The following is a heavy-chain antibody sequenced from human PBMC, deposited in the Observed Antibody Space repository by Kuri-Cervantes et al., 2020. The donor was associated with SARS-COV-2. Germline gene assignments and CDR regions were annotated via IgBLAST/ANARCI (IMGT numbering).Heavy chain of an antibody. CDR1: GFSLSNARMG. D-gene: IGHD3-3*01. CDR2: IFSNDEK. V-gene: IGHV2-26*01. Sequence: SGPTLVKPTQTLTLTCTFFGFSLSNARMGVSWIRQPPGKALEWLAHIFSNDEKSYSTSLKSRLTISKDTSKSQVVLAMTNMDPVDTATYYCARAEGFWSGYYRYYYYYMDVWGKGTTVTVSS. CDR3: ARAEGFWSGYYRYYYYYMDV. J-gene: IGHJ6*03.